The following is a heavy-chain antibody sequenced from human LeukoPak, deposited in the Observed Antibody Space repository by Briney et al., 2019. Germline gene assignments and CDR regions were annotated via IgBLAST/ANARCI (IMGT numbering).Heavy chain of an antibody. CDR2: IYYSGST. D-gene: IGHD1-26*01. CDR1: GGSISSGGYY. J-gene: IGHJ4*02. V-gene: IGHV4-31*03. CDR3: ARSPLVGATTGLPPDY. Sequence: SETLSLTCTVSGGSISSGGYYWSWIRQHPGKGLEWIGYIYYSGSTYYNPSLKSRVTISVDTSKNQFSLKLSSVTAADTAVYYCARSPLVGATTGLPPDYWGQGTLVTVSS.